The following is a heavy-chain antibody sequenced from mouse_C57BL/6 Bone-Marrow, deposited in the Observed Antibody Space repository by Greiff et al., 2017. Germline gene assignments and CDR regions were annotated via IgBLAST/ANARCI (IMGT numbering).Heavy chain of an antibody. V-gene: IGHV2-6*01. CDR1: GFSLTSYG. Sequence: VQVVESGPGLVAPSQSLSITCTVSGFSLTSYGVDWVRQSPGKGLEWLGVIWGVGSTNYNSALKSRLSISKDNSKSQVFLKMNSLQTDDPAMYYCASRGYDYDCAMDYWGQGTSVTVSS. D-gene: IGHD2-4*01. CDR2: IWGVGST. J-gene: IGHJ4*01. CDR3: ASRGYDYDCAMDY.